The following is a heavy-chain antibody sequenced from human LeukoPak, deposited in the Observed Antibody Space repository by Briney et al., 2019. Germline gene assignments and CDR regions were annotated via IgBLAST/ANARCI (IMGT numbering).Heavy chain of an antibody. CDR3: ARDRGGGCSHFDY. J-gene: IGHJ4*02. V-gene: IGHV3-21*01. D-gene: IGHD2-15*01. CDR1: GFTFSSYS. Sequence: GGSLRLSCAASGFTFSSYSMNWVRQAPGKGLEWVSSISSSSSYIYYADSVKGRFTISRDNAKNSLYLQMNSLRAEDTAVYYCARDRGGGCSHFDYWGQGTLVTVPS. CDR2: ISSSSSYI.